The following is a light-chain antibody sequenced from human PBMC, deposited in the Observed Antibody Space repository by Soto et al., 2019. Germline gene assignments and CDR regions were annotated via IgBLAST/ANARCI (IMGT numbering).Light chain of an antibody. J-gene: IGKJ3*01. V-gene: IGKV3-15*01. Sequence: EIVMTQSPATLSVSPGERATLSCRASQSVSSNLAWYQQKPGQAPRLLIYGASTRATGIPARFGGSGSGTEFTLTISSLQSEDFAVYYCQQAGTFGPGTKVDIK. CDR3: QQAGT. CDR2: GAS. CDR1: QSVSSN.